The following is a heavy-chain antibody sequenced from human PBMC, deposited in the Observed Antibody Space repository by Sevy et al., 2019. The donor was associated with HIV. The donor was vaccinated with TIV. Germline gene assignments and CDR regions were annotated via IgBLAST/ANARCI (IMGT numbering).Heavy chain of an antibody. V-gene: IGHV3-49*04. CDR2: IKSKAQGGTI. CDR1: GFTFGDYA. Sequence: GGSLRLSCTTSGFTFGDYAMNWVRQAPGKGLEWVAFIKSKAQGGTIDHAASVKGRFTISRDDSKSIAYLEMNNLKIEDSAVYYCTRRSGGKSIFDYWGQGTLVTVSS. CDR3: TRRSGGKSIFDY. D-gene: IGHD3-3*01. J-gene: IGHJ4*02.